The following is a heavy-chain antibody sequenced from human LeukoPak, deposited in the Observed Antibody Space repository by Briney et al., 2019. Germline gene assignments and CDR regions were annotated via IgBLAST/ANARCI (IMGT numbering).Heavy chain of an antibody. Sequence: ASVKVSCKASGYTFTGYYMHWVRQAPGQGLEWMGWINPNSGGTNYAQKFQGWVTMTRDTSISTAYMELSRLRSDDTAVYYCARARTDDSSGFDDAFDIWGQGTMVTVSS. CDR3: ARARTDDSSGFDDAFDI. J-gene: IGHJ3*02. CDR2: INPNSGGT. D-gene: IGHD3-22*01. CDR1: GYTFTGYY. V-gene: IGHV1-2*04.